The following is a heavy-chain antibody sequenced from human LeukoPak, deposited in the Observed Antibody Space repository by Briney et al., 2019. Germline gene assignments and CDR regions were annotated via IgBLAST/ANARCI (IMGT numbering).Heavy chain of an antibody. V-gene: IGHV1-46*01. D-gene: IGHD3-10*01. CDR2: INPSGGST. CDR1: GYTFTSYY. J-gene: IGHJ5*02. CDR3: ARSNYYYGSGSYYSAPVNWFDP. Sequence: ASVKVSCKASGYTFTSYYMHWVRQAPGQGLEWMGIINPSGGSTSYAQKFQGRVTMTRDTSTSTVYMELSSLRSEDTAVYYCARSNYYYGSGSYYSAPVNWFDPWGQGTLVTVSS.